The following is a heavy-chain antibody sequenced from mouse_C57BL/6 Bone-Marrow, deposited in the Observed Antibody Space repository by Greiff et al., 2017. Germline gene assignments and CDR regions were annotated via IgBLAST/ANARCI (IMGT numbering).Heavy chain of an antibody. D-gene: IGHD2-4*01. V-gene: IGHV1-50*01. CDR2: IDPSDSYT. J-gene: IGHJ3*01. Sequence: QVQLQQPGAELVKPGASVKLSCKASGYTFTSYWMPWVKQRPGQGLEWIGEIDPSDSYTNYNQKFRGKATLTVDTSSSTAYMQLSSLTSEDSAVYYCARELIYYDYSAWFAYWGQGTLVTVSA. CDR1: GYTFTSYW. CDR3: ARELIYYDYSAWFAY.